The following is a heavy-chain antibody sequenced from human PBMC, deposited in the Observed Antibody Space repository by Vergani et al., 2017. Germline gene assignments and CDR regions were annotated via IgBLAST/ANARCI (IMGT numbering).Heavy chain of an antibody. Sequence: VQLEESGGGLVLPGRSLRLSCVASGFTSAGYAMHWVRQAPGKGLEWIGYIYYSGTTYYNPSLESRLTISLDTSENHLSLKLTSVTAADTAVYYCARQKDYYMDVWGKGATVTVS. V-gene: IGHV4-31*02. CDR1: GFTSAGYA. CDR2: IYYSGTT. J-gene: IGHJ6*03. CDR3: ARQKDYYMDV.